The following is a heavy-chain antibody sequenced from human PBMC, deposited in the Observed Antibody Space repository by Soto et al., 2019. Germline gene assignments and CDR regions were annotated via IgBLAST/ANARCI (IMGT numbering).Heavy chain of an antibody. CDR3: ARVAVAVRPRWYNWFDP. D-gene: IGHD6-19*01. Sequence: QEQLVQSGAEVKKPGASMKVSCMTSGYTFTDYDINWVRQATGQGLEWIGWMNPNSGETGYAQKFQGRVTMTRSTALSTAYLELSSRTSDDTAVYYCARVAVAVRPRWYNWFDPWRQGTLVTVSS. CDR2: MNPNSGET. CDR1: GYTFTDYD. J-gene: IGHJ5*02. V-gene: IGHV1-8*01.